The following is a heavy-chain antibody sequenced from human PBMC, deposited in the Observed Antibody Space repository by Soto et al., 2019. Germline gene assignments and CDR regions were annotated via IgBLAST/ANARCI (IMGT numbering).Heavy chain of an antibody. J-gene: IGHJ4*02. D-gene: IGHD5-18*01. CDR2: LSGSGDNT. Sequence: EVQLLESGGGLVQPGGSLRLSCVASGFTFSSFAMSWVRQAPGKGLEWVSLLSGSGDNTYYADSVKGRFTISRDNYKSTLYLQMNSMRAEDTAIYYCAKDISPGQGYRIFDYWGQGTQVTVSS. V-gene: IGHV3-23*01. CDR1: GFTFSSFA. CDR3: AKDISPGQGYRIFDY.